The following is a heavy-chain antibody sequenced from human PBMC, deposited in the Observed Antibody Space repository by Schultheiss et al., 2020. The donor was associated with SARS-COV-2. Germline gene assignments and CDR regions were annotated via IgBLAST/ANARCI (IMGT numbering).Heavy chain of an antibody. Sequence: GGSLRLSCATSGFIFSDYAIGWVRQAPGRGLEWVSTISGGNTHYADSVRGRFIISRDNSKNTLYLQMTSLRVEDTAMYYCVRDGPAASYGMDVWGQGTTVTVSS. CDR2: ISGGNT. D-gene: IGHD2-2*01. V-gene: IGHV3-23*01. CDR3: VRDGPAASYGMDV. J-gene: IGHJ6*02. CDR1: GFIFSDYA.